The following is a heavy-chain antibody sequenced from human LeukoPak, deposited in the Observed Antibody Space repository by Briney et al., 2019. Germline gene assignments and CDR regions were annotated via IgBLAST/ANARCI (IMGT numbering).Heavy chain of an antibody. CDR2: ISGSGGST. D-gene: IGHD3-10*01. V-gene: IGHV3-23*01. Sequence: GGSLRLSCAASGFTFSNYAMSWVRQAPGKGLEWVSAISGSGGSTYYADSVKGRFTISIDNSKNTLYLQMNSLRAEDTAVYYCAKNYYGSGSYYKGFDYWGQGTLVTVSS. J-gene: IGHJ4*02. CDR3: AKNYYGSGSYYKGFDY. CDR1: GFTFSNYA.